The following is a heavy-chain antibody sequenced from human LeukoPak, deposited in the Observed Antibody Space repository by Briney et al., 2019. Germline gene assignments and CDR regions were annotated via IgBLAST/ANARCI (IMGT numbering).Heavy chain of an antibody. CDR1: GDSVSSNRAT. CDR3: ARAPSIVRGIIYFFDY. D-gene: IGHD2-8*01. CDR2: TYYRSKWYN. J-gene: IGHJ4*02. V-gene: IGHV6-1*01. Sequence: SQTLSLTCAISGDSVSSNRATWNWIRQSPSRGLEWLGRTYYRSKWYNDYTVSVESRITINPDTSKNQVSLQLNSVTPEDTAVYYCARAPSIVRGIIYFFDYWGQGTLVTVSS.